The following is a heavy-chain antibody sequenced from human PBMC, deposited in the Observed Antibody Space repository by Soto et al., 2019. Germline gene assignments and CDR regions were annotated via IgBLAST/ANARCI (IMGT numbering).Heavy chain of an antibody. D-gene: IGHD1-7*01. CDR3: ARGDWNYVFPDY. CDR2: IYHSGST. J-gene: IGHJ4*02. CDR1: GGSISSGGYS. V-gene: IGHV4-30-2*01. Sequence: SETLSLTCAVSGGSISSGGYSWSWIRQPPGKGLEWIGYIYHSGSTYYNPSLKSRVTISVDRSKNQFSLKLSSVTAADTAVYYCARGDWNYVFPDYWGQGTLLTVSS.